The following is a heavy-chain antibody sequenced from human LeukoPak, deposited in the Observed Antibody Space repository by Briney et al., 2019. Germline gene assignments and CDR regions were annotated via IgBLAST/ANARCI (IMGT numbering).Heavy chain of an antibody. CDR3: GKGRGGYYPVPSSSGMAV. CDR2: ISGSGGST. J-gene: IGHJ6*02. CDR1: GFTFSSYA. D-gene: IGHD3-22*01. V-gene: IGHV3-23*01. Sequence: GGSLRLSCAASGFTFSSYAMSWVRQAPGKGLEWVSAISGSGGSTYYADSVKGRFTISRDNSKNTLHLQMNSLRAEDTAVYYCGKGRGGYYPVPSSSGMAVWAQGTTVTVSS.